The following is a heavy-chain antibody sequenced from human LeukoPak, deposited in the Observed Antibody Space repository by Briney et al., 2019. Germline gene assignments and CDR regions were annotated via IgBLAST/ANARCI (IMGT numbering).Heavy chain of an antibody. CDR3: VTSGCSGATCYFYFDY. CDR2: INYSGSNM. CDR1: GFTFSSYS. Sequence: GGSLRLSCAASGFTFSSYSMNWVRQAPGKGLEWVSSINYSGSNMYYADSVKGRFTISRDNAKNSLFLQMNSLRPEDTAVYYCVTSGCSGATCYFYFDYWGQGTLVTVSS. V-gene: IGHV3-21*01. D-gene: IGHD2-15*01. J-gene: IGHJ4*02.